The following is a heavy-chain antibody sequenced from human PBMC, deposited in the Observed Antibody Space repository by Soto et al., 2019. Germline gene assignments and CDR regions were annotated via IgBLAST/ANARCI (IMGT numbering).Heavy chain of an antibody. CDR2: INAGNGNT. CDR3: ARDRIVVVTATFYGMDV. V-gene: IGHV1-3*01. Sequence: QFQLVQSGAEVKKPGASVKVSCKASGYTFTSYAMHWVRQAPGQRLEWMGWINAGNGNTKYSQKLQGRVTITRETTASTAYMELSSLRYEVTAVYYCARDRIVVVTATFYGMDVWGQGTTVTVSS. CDR1: GYTFTSYA. J-gene: IGHJ6*02. D-gene: IGHD2-21*02.